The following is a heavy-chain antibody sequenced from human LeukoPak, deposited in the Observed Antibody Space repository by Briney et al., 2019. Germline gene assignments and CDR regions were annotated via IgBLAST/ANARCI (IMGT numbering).Heavy chain of an antibody. V-gene: IGHV3-72*01. CDR1: GFTFSDHY. J-gene: IGHJ3*02. D-gene: IGHD3-10*01. CDR3: ATLEVGFGELSYAFDI. CDR2: TRNKANSYTT. Sequence: PGGSLRLSCAASGFTFSDHYMDWVRQAPGKGLEWVGRTRNKANSYTTEYAASVKGRFTISRDDSKNSLYLQMNSLKTEDTAAYYCATLEVGFGELSYAFDIWGQGTMVTVSS.